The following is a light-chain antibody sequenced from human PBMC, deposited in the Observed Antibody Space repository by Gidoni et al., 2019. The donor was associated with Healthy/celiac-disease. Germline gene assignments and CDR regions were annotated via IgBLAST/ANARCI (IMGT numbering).Light chain of an antibody. CDR1: QGISSY. CDR3: QQYYSYPPWT. Sequence: IRMTQSPSSLSASTGDRVTITCRASQGISSYLAWYQQKPGKAPKLLIYAASTLQSGVPSRFSGSGSGTDFTLTISCLQSEDFATYYCQQYYSYPPWTFGQGTKVEIK. V-gene: IGKV1-8*01. J-gene: IGKJ1*01. CDR2: AAS.